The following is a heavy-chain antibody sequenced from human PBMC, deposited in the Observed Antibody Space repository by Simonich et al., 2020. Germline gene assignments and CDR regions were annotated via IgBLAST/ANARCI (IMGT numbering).Heavy chain of an antibody. J-gene: IGHJ3*02. CDR3: ARNGLVGILKAFDI. V-gene: IGHV1-2*02. CDR2: NNPNSGGT. CDR1: GYTFTGYY. D-gene: IGHD2-21*01. Sequence: QVQLVQSGAEVKKPGASVKVSCTASGYTFTGYYMPWVRPAPGQGLEGMGWNNPNSGGTNEAQKFQGRVTMTRDTSISTAYMELSRLRSDDTAVYYCARNGLVGILKAFDIWGQGTMVTVSS.